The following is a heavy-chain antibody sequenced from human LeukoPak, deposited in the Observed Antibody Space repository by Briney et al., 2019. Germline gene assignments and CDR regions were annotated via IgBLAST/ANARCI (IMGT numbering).Heavy chain of an antibody. CDR3: ARLDGSLAHISGSYPDF. Sequence: SETLSLTCTVSGDSFTNTGFFWGWIRQPPGKGLEWIANIDDSGRIYSNPSLRSRVTMSRDTSKNQFSLKLTSVTAADTAVYYCARLDGSLAHISGSYPDFWGQGILVTVSS. V-gene: IGHV4-39*01. D-gene: IGHD3-10*01. J-gene: IGHJ4*02. CDR1: GDSFTNTGFF. CDR2: IDDSGRI.